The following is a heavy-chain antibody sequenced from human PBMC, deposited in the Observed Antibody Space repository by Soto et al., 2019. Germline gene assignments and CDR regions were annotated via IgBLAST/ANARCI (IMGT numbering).Heavy chain of an antibody. D-gene: IGHD2-2*01. CDR2: ISGNNGAT. Sequence: QVHLVQSGPEMKKPGASVKVSCKASGYTFTDYGISWVRQAPGQGLEWMGWISGNNGATNYAQKFQGRVTMTLDTSPSTAYMERRSLRSDDTAVYYCASDQKYFRLGGNWFGPWGQRTLVSVSS. CDR1: GYTFTDYG. CDR3: ASDQKYFRLGGNWFGP. V-gene: IGHV1-18*04. J-gene: IGHJ5*02.